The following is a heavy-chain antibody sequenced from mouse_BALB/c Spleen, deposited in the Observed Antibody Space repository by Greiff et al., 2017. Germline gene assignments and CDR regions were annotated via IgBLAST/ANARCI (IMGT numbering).Heavy chain of an antibody. CDR1: GYTFTSYV. Sequence: EVQLQQSGPELVKPGASVKMSCKASGYTFTSYVMHWVKQKPGQGLEWIGYINPYNDGTKYNEKFKGKATLTSDKSSSTAYMELSSLTSEDSAVYYCASAGGTAWFAYWGQGTLVTVSA. D-gene: IGHD4-1*01. J-gene: IGHJ3*01. V-gene: IGHV1-14*01. CDR2: INPYNDGT. CDR3: ASAGGTAWFAY.